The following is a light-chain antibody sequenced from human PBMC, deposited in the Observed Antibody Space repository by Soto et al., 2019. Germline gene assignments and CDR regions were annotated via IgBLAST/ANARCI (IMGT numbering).Light chain of an antibody. CDR2: AAS. CDR3: QQRYNWPPT. Sequence: DIQMTQSPSSLSASVGHRVTITCRASQSISRYLNWYQQKPGKAPKLLIYAASNLQSGVPSRFSGSGSGTDFTLTINSLEPEDFALYYCQQRYNWPPTFGQGTKVDI. V-gene: IGKV1-39*01. J-gene: IGKJ1*01. CDR1: QSISRY.